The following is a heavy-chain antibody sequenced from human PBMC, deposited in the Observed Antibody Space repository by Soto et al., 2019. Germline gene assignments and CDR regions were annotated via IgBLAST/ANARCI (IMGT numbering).Heavy chain of an antibody. Sequence: GGFLRLSCSASGFTFSSYGMHWVRQAPGKGLEWVAVISYDGSNKYYADSVKGRFTISRDNSKNTLYLQMNSLRAEDTAVYYCASGNDYGDYDHWFDPWGQGTLVTVSS. V-gene: IGHV3-30*03. CDR3: ASGNDYGDYDHWFDP. J-gene: IGHJ5*02. CDR2: ISYDGSNK. CDR1: GFTFSSYG. D-gene: IGHD4-17*01.